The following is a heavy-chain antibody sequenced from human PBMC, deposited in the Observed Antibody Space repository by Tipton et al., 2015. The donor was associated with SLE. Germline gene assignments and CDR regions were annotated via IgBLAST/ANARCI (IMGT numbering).Heavy chain of an antibody. J-gene: IGHJ3*02. Sequence: GSLRLSCAASGFTFSTYNMNWVRQAPGKGLEWVSSISSSSSYIYYAESLKGRFTISRDNADNSLYLQMNSLRAEDTAVYYCARPGGKQQPFDIWGQGTMVTVSS. V-gene: IGHV3-21*01. D-gene: IGHD6-13*01. CDR1: GFTFSTYN. CDR2: ISSSSSYI. CDR3: ARPGGKQQPFDI.